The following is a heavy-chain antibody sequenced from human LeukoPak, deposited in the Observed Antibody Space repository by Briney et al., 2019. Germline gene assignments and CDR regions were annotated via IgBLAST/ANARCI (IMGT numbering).Heavy chain of an antibody. V-gene: IGHV1-18*01. CDR2: ISAYNGNT. D-gene: IGHD6-19*01. Sequence: GASVKVSCKASGYTFTNFGISWVPQAPGQGLEWMGWISAYNGNTNYAQEFQGRVTMTTDASTSTAYLELRSLRSDDTAVYYCARGGGLVPGTWFDPWGQGTLVTVSS. CDR1: GYTFTNFG. CDR3: ARGGGLVPGTWFDP. J-gene: IGHJ5*02.